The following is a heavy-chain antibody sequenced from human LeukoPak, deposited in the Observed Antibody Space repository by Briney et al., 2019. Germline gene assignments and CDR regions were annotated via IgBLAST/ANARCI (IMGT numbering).Heavy chain of an antibody. CDR3: AANFDF. CDR1: GFTFSSYG. CDR2: ISYDGSNK. V-gene: IGHV3-30*03. J-gene: IGHJ4*02. Sequence: GGSLRLSCAASGFTFSSYGTHWVRQAPGKGLEWVAVISYDGSNKYYADSVKGRFTISRDSSKNILYLQMNSLRAEDTAVYYCAANFDFWGQGTLVTVSS.